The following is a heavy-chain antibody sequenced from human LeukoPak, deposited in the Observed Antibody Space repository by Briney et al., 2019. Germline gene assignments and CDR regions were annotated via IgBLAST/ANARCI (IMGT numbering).Heavy chain of an antibody. CDR3: ARDRITMVRRFDY. D-gene: IGHD3-10*01. J-gene: IGHJ4*02. Sequence: GGSLRLSCAASGFTFSSYSMNWVRQAPGKGLEWVSSISSSSSYTYYADSVKGRFTISRDNAKNSLYLQMNSLRAEDTAVYYCARDRITMVRRFDYWGQGTLVTVSS. CDR1: GFTFSSYS. V-gene: IGHV3-21*01. CDR2: ISSSSSYT.